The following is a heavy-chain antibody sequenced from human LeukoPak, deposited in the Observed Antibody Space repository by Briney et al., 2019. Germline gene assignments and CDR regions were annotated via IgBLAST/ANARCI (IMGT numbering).Heavy chain of an antibody. CDR3: ARAYEGNWFDP. J-gene: IGHJ5*02. Sequence: GGSLRLSCAASGFTSSDYYMSWISQAPGKGPEWVSYISSSGSTIYYADSVKGRFTISRDNAKNSLYLQMNSLRAEDTAVYYCARAYEGNWFDPWGQGTLVTVSS. CDR1: GFTSSDYY. CDR2: ISSSGSTI. D-gene: IGHD3-3*01. V-gene: IGHV3-11*01.